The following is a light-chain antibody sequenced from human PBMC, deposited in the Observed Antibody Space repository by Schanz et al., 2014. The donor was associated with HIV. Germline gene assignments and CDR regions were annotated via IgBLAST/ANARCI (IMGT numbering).Light chain of an antibody. CDR2: DVT. J-gene: IGLJ3*02. CDR1: SSDVGGYNF. V-gene: IGLV2-11*01. Sequence: QSALTQPRSVSGSPGQSVTISCTGTSSDVGGYNFVSRSQQHPGKAPKFMIYDVTKRPSGVPDRFSGSKSGNTASLTISGLQAEDEADYYCSSYTSSNTVVFGGGTKLTVL. CDR3: SSYTSSNTVV.